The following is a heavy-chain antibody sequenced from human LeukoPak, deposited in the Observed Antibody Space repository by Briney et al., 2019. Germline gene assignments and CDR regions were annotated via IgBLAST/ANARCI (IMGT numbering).Heavy chain of an antibody. J-gene: IGHJ4*02. CDR3: ARDYYDSSGYPFDY. V-gene: IGHV3-33*01. CDR2: IWYDGSNK. CDR1: GFTFRSYG. D-gene: IGHD3-22*01. Sequence: GGSLRLSCAASGFTFRSYGMHWVRQAPGKGLEWVAVIWYDGSNKYYADSVKGRFTISRDNSKNSLYLQMNSLRAEDTAVYYCARDYYDSSGYPFDYWGQGTLVTVSS.